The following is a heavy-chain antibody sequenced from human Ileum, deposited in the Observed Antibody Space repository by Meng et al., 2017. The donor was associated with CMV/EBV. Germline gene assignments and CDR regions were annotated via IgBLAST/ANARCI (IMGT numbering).Heavy chain of an antibody. CDR2: MYYTGTT. J-gene: IGHJ1*01. D-gene: IGHD6-13*01. CDR3: ARVHSISSNWDKHTFHP. Sequence: GSLRLSCSVSGDSISSTSLYWGWSRQPPGKGLDWIASMYYTGTTYNNPSPKSRVTISVDTSKNQFSLKLNSVTAEDTAFDYCARVHSISSNWDKHTFHPWGQGTLVTVSS. CDR1: GDSISSTSLY. V-gene: IGHV4-39*07.